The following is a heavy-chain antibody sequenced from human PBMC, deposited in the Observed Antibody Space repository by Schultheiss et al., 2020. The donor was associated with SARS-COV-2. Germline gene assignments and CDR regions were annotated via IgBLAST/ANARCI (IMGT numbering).Heavy chain of an antibody. V-gene: IGHV3-48*01. Sequence: GGSLRLSCAASGFTFSSYAMHWVRQAPGKGLEWLSYISATSHLIYYADSVKGRFTISRDNSKNTLYLQMGSLRAEDTAVYCCAGGPSQYSSHFDYWGQGTMVTVSS. CDR1: GFTFSSYA. CDR3: AGGPSQYSSHFDY. CDR2: ISATSHLI. J-gene: IGHJ4*01. D-gene: IGHD6-6*01.